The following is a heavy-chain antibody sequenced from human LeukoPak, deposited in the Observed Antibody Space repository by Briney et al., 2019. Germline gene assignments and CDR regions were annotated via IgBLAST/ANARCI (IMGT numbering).Heavy chain of an antibody. V-gene: IGHV4-59*01. CDR3: ARDSAGVDY. D-gene: IGHD3-10*01. CDR2: IYYSGST. J-gene: IGHJ4*02. CDR1: GGSISSYY. Sequence: SETLSLTCTVSGGSISSYYWSWIRQPPGKGLEWIGYIYYSGSTNYNPSLKSRVTISVDTSKNQFSLKLSSVTAADTAVYYCARDSAGVDYWGQGTLVTVSS.